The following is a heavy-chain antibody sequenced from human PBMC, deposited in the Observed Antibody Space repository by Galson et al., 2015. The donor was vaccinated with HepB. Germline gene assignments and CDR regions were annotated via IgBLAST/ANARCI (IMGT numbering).Heavy chain of an antibody. Sequence: SVKVSCKASGYTFSRYSITWVRQAPGQGLEWVGWISAYNRDTNYTQKLQGRVTMTTDTSTNTVYMELRSLGSDDTAIYYCARGAHVVVVDATQNNWFDPWGQGTLVTVSS. J-gene: IGHJ5*02. CDR1: GYTFSRYS. CDR2: ISAYNRDT. D-gene: IGHD2-15*01. V-gene: IGHV1-18*01. CDR3: ARGAHVVVVDATQNNWFDP.